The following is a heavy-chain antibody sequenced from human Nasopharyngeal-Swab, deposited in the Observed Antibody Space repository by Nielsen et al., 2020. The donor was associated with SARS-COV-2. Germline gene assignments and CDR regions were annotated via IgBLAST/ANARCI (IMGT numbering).Heavy chain of an antibody. J-gene: IGHJ6*02. CDR3: ARDGLDYDFWSAYFMDV. Sequence: GESPKTSCAASGFTLNNYNFNWVRQAPGKGLEWVSSIRSSSSYIYYADPVKCRFTISRNNAKNSLYLQMNSLRAEDTAVYYCARDGLDYDFWSAYFMDVWGQGTTVTVSS. D-gene: IGHD3-3*01. CDR1: GFTLNNYN. V-gene: IGHV3-21*01. CDR2: IRSSSSYI.